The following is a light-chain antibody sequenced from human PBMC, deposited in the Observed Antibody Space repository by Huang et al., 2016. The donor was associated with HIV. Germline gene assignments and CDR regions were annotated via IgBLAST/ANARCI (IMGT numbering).Light chain of an antibody. CDR3: QHHNNWPPYT. CDR1: QTIGNN. Sequence: EIVMTQSPATLSVSAGERATLSCRASQTIGNNLAWYQQRPGQAPRLRFYGASTRTTGVPARFSGTGSETEFNLTISSLQPDDFGIYYCQHHNNWPPYTFGQGTRLEIK. CDR2: GAS. J-gene: IGKJ2*01. V-gene: IGKV3-15*01.